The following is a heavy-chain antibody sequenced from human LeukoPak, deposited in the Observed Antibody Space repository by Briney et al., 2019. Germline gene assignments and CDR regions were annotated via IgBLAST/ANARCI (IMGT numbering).Heavy chain of an antibody. Sequence: KPSETLSLTCTVSGASVSNSYYGNRIRQPPGQGLGWIGYIYYSGSTKYNPSLKSRVTISVDTSKNQFSLKLSSVTAADTAVYYCARSQRGYSYGEEYWGQGTLVTVSS. D-gene: IGHD5-18*01. V-gene: IGHV4-61*01. CDR2: IYYSGST. CDR1: GASVSNSYY. J-gene: IGHJ4*02. CDR3: ARSQRGYSYGEEY.